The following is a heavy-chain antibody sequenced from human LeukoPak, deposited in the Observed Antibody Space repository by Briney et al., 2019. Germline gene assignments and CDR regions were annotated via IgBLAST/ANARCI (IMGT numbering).Heavy chain of an antibody. Sequence: TSETLSLTCAVYGGSFSGYYWSWIRQPPGKGLEWIGEINHSGSTYYNPSLKSRVTISVDTSKNQFSLKLSSVTAADTAVYYCARGLSNLDAFDIWGQGTMVTVSS. J-gene: IGHJ3*02. CDR1: GGSFSGYY. V-gene: IGHV4-34*01. D-gene: IGHD2/OR15-2a*01. CDR2: INHSGST. CDR3: ARGLSNLDAFDI.